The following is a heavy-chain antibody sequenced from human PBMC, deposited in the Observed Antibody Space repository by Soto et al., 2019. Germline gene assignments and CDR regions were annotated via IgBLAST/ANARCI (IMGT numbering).Heavy chain of an antibody. J-gene: IGHJ6*02. V-gene: IGHV4-4*02. Sequence: SETLSLTCAFSGGYISSSNCFSVVRQPPGKGLEWIGEIFHSGSTNYNPSLKSRVTISVDKSKSQFSLKLSSVTAADTAVYYCARKGYYYGMDVWGQGTTVTVSS. CDR1: GGYISSSNC. CDR2: IFHSGST. CDR3: ARKGYYYGMDV.